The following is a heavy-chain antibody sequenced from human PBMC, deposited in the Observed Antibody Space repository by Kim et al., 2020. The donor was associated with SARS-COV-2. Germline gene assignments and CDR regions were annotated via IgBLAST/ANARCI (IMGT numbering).Heavy chain of an antibody. CDR2: ISGRDAST. CDR1: GFSFSNYA. D-gene: IGHD3-22*01. CDR3: AKGGTSGAHYSSFDF. V-gene: IGHV3-23*01. J-gene: IGHJ4*02. Sequence: GGSLRLSCAASGFSFSNYAMTWVRQAPGKGLEWVSVISGRDASTYYADSVKGRFTISRDNSENTLFLQMNSLKAEDSALYYCAKGGTSGAHYSSFDFWGQGTLVTVSS.